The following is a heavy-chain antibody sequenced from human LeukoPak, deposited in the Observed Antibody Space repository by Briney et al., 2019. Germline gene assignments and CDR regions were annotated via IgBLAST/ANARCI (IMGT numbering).Heavy chain of an antibody. Sequence: GRFLRLSCAASGFTFSSYGMHWVRQAPGKGLEWVAVISFDGSNKYYADSVKGRFTVSRDNSENTLYLQMNSLRAEDTAVYYCAKASRYLGSGSYYRDAFDIWGQGTMVTVSS. CDR1: GFTFSSYG. CDR2: ISFDGSNK. CDR3: AKASRYLGSGSYYRDAFDI. J-gene: IGHJ3*02. D-gene: IGHD3-10*02. V-gene: IGHV3-30*18.